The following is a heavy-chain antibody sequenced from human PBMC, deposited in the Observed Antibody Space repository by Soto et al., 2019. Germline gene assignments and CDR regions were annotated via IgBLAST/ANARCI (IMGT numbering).Heavy chain of an antibody. J-gene: IGHJ5*02. CDR2: ISSSSSYI. Sequence: GGSLRLSCAASGFTFSSYSMNWVRQAPGKGLEWVSSISSSSSYIYYADSVKGRFTISRDNSRNTLYLQMISLRAGDTAVYYCAKGDRSYCGADCYSDHWGQGTLVTVSS. D-gene: IGHD2-21*02. CDR3: AKGDRSYCGADCYSDH. V-gene: IGHV3-21*04. CDR1: GFTFSSYS.